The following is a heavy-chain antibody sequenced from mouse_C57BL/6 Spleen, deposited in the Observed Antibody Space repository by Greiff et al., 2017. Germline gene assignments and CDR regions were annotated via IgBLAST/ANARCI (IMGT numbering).Heavy chain of an antibody. CDR1: GYAFTNYL. D-gene: IGHD2-2*01. V-gene: IGHV1-54*01. CDR3: AVTTEYFDY. Sequence: QVQLQQSGAELVRPGTSVKVSCKASGYAFTNYLIEWVKQRPGQGLEWIGVINPGSGGTNYNEKFKGKATLTADKSSSTAYMQRSSLTSEDSAVYFCAVTTEYFDYWGQGTTLTVSS. CDR2: INPGSGGT. J-gene: IGHJ2*01.